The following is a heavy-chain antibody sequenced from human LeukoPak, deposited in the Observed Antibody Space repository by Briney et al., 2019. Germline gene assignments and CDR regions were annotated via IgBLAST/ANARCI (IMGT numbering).Heavy chain of an antibody. CDR2: IYSGGST. CDR1: GFTVSSNY. Sequence: GGSLRLSCAASGFTVSSNYTSWVRQAPGKGLEWVSVIYSGGSTYYADSVKGRFTISRDNSKNTLYLQMNSLRAEDTAVYYCARGKRGYSYGDYYYYMDVWGNGTTVTVSS. V-gene: IGHV3-53*01. CDR3: ARGKRGYSYGDYYYYMDV. D-gene: IGHD5-18*01. J-gene: IGHJ6*03.